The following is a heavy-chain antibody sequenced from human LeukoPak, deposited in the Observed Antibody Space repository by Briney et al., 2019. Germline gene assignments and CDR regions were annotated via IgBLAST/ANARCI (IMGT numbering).Heavy chain of an antibody. V-gene: IGHV1-69*06. CDR3: ARQRGYCSGGSCYGEVYYYYYMDV. Sequence: ASVKVSCKASGGTFSSYTISWVRQAPGQGLEWMGGIIPIFDTANYAQKFQGRVTITADKPTSTTYMDLSSLRSEDTAVYYCARQRGYCSGGSCYGEVYYYYYMDVWGKGTTVTVSS. D-gene: IGHD2-15*01. CDR2: IIPIFDTA. J-gene: IGHJ6*03. CDR1: GGTFSSYT.